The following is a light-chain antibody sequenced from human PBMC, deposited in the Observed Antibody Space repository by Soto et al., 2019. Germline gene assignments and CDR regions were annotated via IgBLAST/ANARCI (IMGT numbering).Light chain of an antibody. J-gene: IGKJ4*01. CDR3: QQSHSTPLT. V-gene: IGKV1-39*01. CDR1: LRISKY. CDR2: GAS. Sequence: DIQVIQSPSSLSASVGDRVTITCRASLRISKYLNWYQQKPGKAPKLMIYGASTLQSGVPSRFSGTGSGTDFTLIISSLQPEDSATYYCQQSHSTPLTFGVGNKIAI.